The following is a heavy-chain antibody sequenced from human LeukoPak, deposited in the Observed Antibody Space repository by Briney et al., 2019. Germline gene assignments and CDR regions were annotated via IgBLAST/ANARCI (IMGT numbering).Heavy chain of an antibody. CDR3: ARIYGDYVSY. V-gene: IGHV3-7*01. D-gene: IGHD4-17*01. CDR2: IKQDGSEK. Sequence: PGRSLRLSCAASGFTFSSYAMHWVRQAPGKGLEWVANIKQDGSEKYYVDSVKGRFTISRDNAKNSLYLQMNSLRAEDTAVYYCARIYGDYVSYWGQGTLVTVSS. J-gene: IGHJ4*02. CDR1: GFTFSSYA.